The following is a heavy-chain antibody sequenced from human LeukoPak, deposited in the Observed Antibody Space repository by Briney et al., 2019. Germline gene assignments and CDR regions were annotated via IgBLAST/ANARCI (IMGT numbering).Heavy chain of an antibody. V-gene: IGHV4-59*12. CDR2: IYYSGST. J-gene: IGHJ3*02. Sequence: SETLSLTCTVSGGSLSSYYWSWIRQPPGKGLEWIGYIYYSGSTNYNPSLKSRVTISVDTSKNQFSLKLSSVTAADTAVYYCARDHYDILTGYQGAFDIWGQGTMVTVSS. CDR1: GGSLSSYY. D-gene: IGHD3-9*01. CDR3: ARDHYDILTGYQGAFDI.